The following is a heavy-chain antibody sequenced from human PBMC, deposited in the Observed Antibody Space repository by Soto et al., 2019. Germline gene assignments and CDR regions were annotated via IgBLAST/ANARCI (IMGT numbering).Heavy chain of an antibody. V-gene: IGHV3-23*01. D-gene: IGHD1-20*01. J-gene: IGHJ4*02. CDR1: GFTFSTYA. CDR3: VRYSGNDKNFDD. CDR2: ISGSGGTT. Sequence: GGSLRLSCAASGFTFSTYAMSWVRQAPGKRLEWVSAISGSGGTTYYAASMKGRFTISRDTSKNTLYLQMNSLRAEDTAVYYCVRYSGNDKNFDDWGQGTLVTVSS.